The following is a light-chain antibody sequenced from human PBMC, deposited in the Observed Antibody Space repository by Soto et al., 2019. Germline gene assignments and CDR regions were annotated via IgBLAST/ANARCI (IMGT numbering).Light chain of an antibody. CDR1: QSVSNNY. V-gene: IGKV3-20*01. CDR2: GAS. CDR3: QQYGSSLIT. Sequence: EIVLTQSPGTLSLSPGERATLSCRASQSVSNNYLAWYQQKPGQAPRLLIYGASSRAAGIPHRFSGSGSGTDFTLTISRLEPEDFAVYYCQQYGSSLITFGQGTRREIK. J-gene: IGKJ5*01.